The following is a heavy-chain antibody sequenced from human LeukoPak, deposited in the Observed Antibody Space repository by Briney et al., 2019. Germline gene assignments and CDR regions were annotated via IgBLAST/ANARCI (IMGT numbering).Heavy chain of an antibody. CDR1: GFTFSSYA. CDR3: ARDYDFWSGYHFDY. CDR2: ISYDGSNK. V-gene: IGHV3-30-3*01. D-gene: IGHD3-3*01. Sequence: PGRPLRLSCAASGFTFSSYAMHWVRQAPGKGLEWVAVISYDGSNKYYADSVKGRFTISRDNSKNTLYLQMNSLRAEDTAVYYCARDYDFWSGYHFDYWGQGTLVTVSS. J-gene: IGHJ4*02.